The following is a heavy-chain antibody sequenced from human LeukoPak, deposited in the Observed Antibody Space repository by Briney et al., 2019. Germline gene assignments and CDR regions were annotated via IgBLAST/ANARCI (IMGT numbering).Heavy chain of an antibody. V-gene: IGHV3-21*01. Sequence: PGGSLRLSCAASGFTFSSYSMNWVRQAPGKGLEWVSSISSSSGYIYYADSVKGRFTISRDNAKNSLYLQMNSLRAEDTAVYYCARSRCSSTSCYRTRYFDYWGQGTLVTVSS. CDR3: ARSRCSSTSCYRTRYFDY. J-gene: IGHJ4*02. D-gene: IGHD2-2*01. CDR2: ISSSSGYI. CDR1: GFTFSSYS.